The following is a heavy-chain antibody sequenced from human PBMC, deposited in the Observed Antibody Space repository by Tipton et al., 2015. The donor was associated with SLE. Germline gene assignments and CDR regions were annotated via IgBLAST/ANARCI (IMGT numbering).Heavy chain of an antibody. Sequence: SLRLSCTASGFTFGDYSMSWVRQPPGKGLEWVGFIKSETYGGTTEYAASVKGRFTISRDDSKSTAYLQMNSLKTEDTAVYYCTRDTGASWFLVLDAFDVWGQGTMVTVSS. D-gene: IGHD3-16*01. CDR1: GFTFGDYS. V-gene: IGHV3-49*04. CDR2: IKSETYGGTT. J-gene: IGHJ3*01. CDR3: TRDTGASWFLVLDAFDV.